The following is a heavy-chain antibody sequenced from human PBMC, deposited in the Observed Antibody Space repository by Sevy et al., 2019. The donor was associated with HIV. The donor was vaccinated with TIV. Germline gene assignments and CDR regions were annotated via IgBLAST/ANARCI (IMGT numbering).Heavy chain of an antibody. CDR2: IYSSGST. CDR1: GGSVRSGCYY. Sequence: SETLSLTCTVSGGSVRSGCYYWSWIRQPPGKGLEWIGYIYSSGSTISNPSLESRVSISVDTSKNTVSLKLGSVTAADTAVYYCARSPASTGYYPAFDIWGQGTMVTVSS. J-gene: IGHJ3*02. V-gene: IGHV4-61*01. D-gene: IGHD3-9*01. CDR3: ARSPASTGYYPAFDI.